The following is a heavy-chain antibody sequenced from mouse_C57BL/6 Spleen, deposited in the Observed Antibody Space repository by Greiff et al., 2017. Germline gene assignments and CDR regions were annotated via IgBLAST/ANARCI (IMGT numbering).Heavy chain of an antibody. J-gene: IGHJ2*01. V-gene: IGHV1-4*01. CDR1: GYTFTSYT. CDR3: AREGTTVVDY. Sequence: QVQLQQSGAELARPGASVKMSCKASGYTFTSYTMHWVKQRPGQGLEWIGYINPSSGYTKYNQKFKDKATLTADKSSSTAYMQLSSLTSEDSAVYYCAREGTTVVDYWGQGTTLTVSS. D-gene: IGHD1-1*01. CDR2: INPSSGYT.